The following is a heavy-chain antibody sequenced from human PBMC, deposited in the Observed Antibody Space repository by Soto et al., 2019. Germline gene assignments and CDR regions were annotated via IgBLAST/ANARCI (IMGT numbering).Heavy chain of an antibody. CDR1: GFTFRSYA. CDR3: AKDSVWEQWLVSHY. V-gene: IGHV3-23*01. D-gene: IGHD6-19*01. CDR2: ISGSGGST. J-gene: IGHJ4*02. Sequence: GGSLRLSCAASGFTFRSYAMSWVRQAPGKGLEWVSAISGSGGSTYYADSVKGRFTISRDNSKNTLYLQMNSLRAEDTAVYYYAKDSVWEQWLVSHYWGQGTLVTVSS.